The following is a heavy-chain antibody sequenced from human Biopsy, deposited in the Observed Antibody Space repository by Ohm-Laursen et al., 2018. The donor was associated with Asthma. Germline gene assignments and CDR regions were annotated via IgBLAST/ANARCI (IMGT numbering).Heavy chain of an antibody. CDR1: GGTFSNFA. V-gene: IGHV1-69*13. J-gene: IGHJ6*02. CDR2: IMTVFGTT. CDR3: ARCQVGYSSGWSLLLKKIYYSGMDV. D-gene: IGHD6-19*01. Sequence: GASVYASCKAPGGTFSNFAISWVRQAPGQGLEWLGGIMTVFGTTNYAQKFQGRVTITADESTSTAYMEVTSLRSEDTAIYYCARCQVGYSSGWSLLLKKIYYSGMDVWGQGTAVTVSS.